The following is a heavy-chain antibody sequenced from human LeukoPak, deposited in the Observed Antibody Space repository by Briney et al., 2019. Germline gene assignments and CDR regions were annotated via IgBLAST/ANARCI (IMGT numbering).Heavy chain of an antibody. CDR3: ARDASSGEFDY. V-gene: IGHV3-48*01. CDR2: ISSSSSTI. J-gene: IGHJ4*02. Sequence: GGSLRLSCAASRFTLSTYWMSWVRQAPGKGLEWVSYISSSSSTIYYADSVKGRFTISRDNAKNSLYLQMNSLRAEDTAVYYCARDASSGEFDYWGQGTLVTVSS. D-gene: IGHD3-22*01. CDR1: RFTLSTYW.